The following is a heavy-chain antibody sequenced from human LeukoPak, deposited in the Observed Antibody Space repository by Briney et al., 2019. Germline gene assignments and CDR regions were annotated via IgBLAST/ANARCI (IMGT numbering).Heavy chain of an antibody. Sequence: PGGSLRLSCAASGFTVSSYWMSWLRQAPGKGLEWVANIRQDGNEKYYVDSVKGRFTISRDNAQNSLYLQVNSLRAEDTAVYYCARDLSGPSLYWGQGTLVTVSS. CDR3: ARDLSGPSLY. CDR2: IRQDGNEK. CDR1: GFTVSSYW. D-gene: IGHD2-15*01. V-gene: IGHV3-7*01. J-gene: IGHJ4*02.